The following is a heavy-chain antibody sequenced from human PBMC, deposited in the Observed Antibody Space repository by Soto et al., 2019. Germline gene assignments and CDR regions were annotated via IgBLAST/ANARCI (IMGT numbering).Heavy chain of an antibody. J-gene: IGHJ3*02. V-gene: IGHV2-5*02. CDR1: GFSLSTSGVG. CDR2: IYWDDDK. CDR3: AHTLNSVLTVDI. D-gene: IGHD2-8*01. Sequence: QITLKESGPTLVKPTQTLTLTCTFSGFSLSTSGVGVGWIRQPPGKALEWLALIYWDDDKRYCPSLKSRLTITKDTSNNQVVLTMTNMDPVDTATYYCAHTLNSVLTVDIWGQGTMLTVSS.